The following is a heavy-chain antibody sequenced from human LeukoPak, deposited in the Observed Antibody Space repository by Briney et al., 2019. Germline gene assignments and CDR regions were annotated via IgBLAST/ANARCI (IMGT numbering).Heavy chain of an antibody. Sequence: RASVNVSCKASGGTFSSYAISWVRQAPGQGLEWMGGIIPIFGTANYAQKFQGRVTITADESTSTAYMELSSLRSEDTAVYYCASQYSSVSPLDYWVQGTLVTVSS. V-gene: IGHV1-69*13. CDR3: ASQYSSVSPLDY. J-gene: IGHJ4*02. CDR2: IIPIFGTA. CDR1: GGTFSSYA. D-gene: IGHD6-19*01.